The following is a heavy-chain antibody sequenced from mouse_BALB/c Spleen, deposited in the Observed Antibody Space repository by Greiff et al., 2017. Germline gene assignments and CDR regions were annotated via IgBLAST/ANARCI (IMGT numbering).Heavy chain of an antibody. J-gene: IGHJ4*01. CDR1: GFSLTSYG. CDR2: IWSGGST. CDR3: ARGGNYLYAMDY. V-gene: IGHV2-2*02. Sequence: VHLVESGPGLVQPSQSLSITCTVSGFSLTSYGVHWVRQSSGKGLEWLGVIWSGGSTDYNAAFISRLSISKDNSKSQVFFKMNSLQANDTAIYYCARGGNYLYAMDYWGQGTSVTVSS. D-gene: IGHD2-1*01.